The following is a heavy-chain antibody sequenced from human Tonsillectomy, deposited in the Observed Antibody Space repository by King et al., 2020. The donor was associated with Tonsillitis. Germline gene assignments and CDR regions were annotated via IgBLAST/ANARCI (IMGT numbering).Heavy chain of an antibody. CDR2: INPNSGGT. J-gene: IGHJ6*02. CDR3: AIPSALFYYYYGMDV. Sequence: QLVQSGAEVKKPGASVKVSCKASGYTFTGYYMHWVRQAPGQGLEWMGWINPNSGGTNYAQKFQGRVTMTRDTSISTAYMGLSRLRSDDTAVYYCAIPSALFYYYYGMDVWGQGTTVTVSS. V-gene: IGHV1-2*02. CDR1: GYTFTGYY. D-gene: IGHD6-19*01.